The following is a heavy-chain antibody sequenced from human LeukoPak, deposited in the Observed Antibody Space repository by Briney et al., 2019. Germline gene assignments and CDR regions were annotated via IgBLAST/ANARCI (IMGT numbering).Heavy chain of an antibody. CDR1: GHTFSNYG. CDR3: ARHSGSGWQALGY. Sequence: ASVKVSCKASGHTFSNYGISWVRQAPGLGLEWMGWTSYNGNTNYAQKFQDRVTMTTDTSTTTAYMELRSLESDDTAVYYCARHSGSGWQALGYWGQGTLVTVSS. D-gene: IGHD6-19*01. J-gene: IGHJ4*02. V-gene: IGHV1-18*04. CDR2: TSYNGNT.